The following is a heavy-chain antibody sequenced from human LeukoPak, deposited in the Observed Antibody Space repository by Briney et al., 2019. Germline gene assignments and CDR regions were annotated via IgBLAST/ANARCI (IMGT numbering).Heavy chain of an antibody. J-gene: IGHJ4*02. Sequence: SETLSLTCTVSGGSVSSGVYYWSWIRQPPGKGLEWIGYIYHSGRTYYNPALKSRVTISIDRSKNQFSLRLSSVTAADTAVYYCARGGGEEFGECDVFDYLGQGTLVTVSS. CDR2: IYHSGRT. CDR3: ARGGGEEFGECDVFDY. D-gene: IGHD3-10*01. V-gene: IGHV4-30-2*01. CDR1: GGSVSSGVYY.